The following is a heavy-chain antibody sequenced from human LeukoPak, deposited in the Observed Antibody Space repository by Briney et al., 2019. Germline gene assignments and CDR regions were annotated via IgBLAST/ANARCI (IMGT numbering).Heavy chain of an antibody. CDR3: ARDRSSGYYFTGFDY. Sequence: PSETLSLTCTVSGYSISSGYYWGCIRQPPGKGLEWIGSISHSGSTYYNPSLKSRVTISVDTFKNQFSLKLSSVTAADTAVYYCARDRSSGYYFTGFDYWGQGTLVTVSS. CDR1: GYSISSGYY. CDR2: ISHSGST. V-gene: IGHV4-38-2*02. J-gene: IGHJ4*02. D-gene: IGHD3-22*01.